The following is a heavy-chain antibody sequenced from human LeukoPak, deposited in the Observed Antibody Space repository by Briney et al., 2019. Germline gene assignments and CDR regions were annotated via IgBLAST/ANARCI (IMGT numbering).Heavy chain of an antibody. V-gene: IGHV4-59*01. CDR1: GGSISSYY. CDR3: AVTYYDFWSGYFYFDY. CDR2: IYYSGST. D-gene: IGHD3-3*01. J-gene: IGHJ4*02. Sequence: PSETLSLTCTVSGGSISSYYWSWIRQPPGKGLEWIGYIYYSGSTNYNPSLESRVTISVDTSKNQFSLKLSSVTAADTAVYYCAVTYYDFWSGYFYFDYWGQGTLVTVSS.